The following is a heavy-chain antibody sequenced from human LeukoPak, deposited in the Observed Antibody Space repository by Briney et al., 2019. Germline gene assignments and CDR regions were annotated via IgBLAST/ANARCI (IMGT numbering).Heavy chain of an antibody. Sequence: GGSLRLSCAASGFTFSSYSMNWVRQAPGKGLEWVSSISSSSSYIYYADSVKGRFTISRDNAKNSLYLQMNSLRAEDTAVYYCAKDLPSSSGMTWGQGTLVTVFS. D-gene: IGHD6-6*01. CDR2: ISSSSSYI. CDR3: AKDLPSSSGMT. V-gene: IGHV3-21*01. CDR1: GFTFSSYS. J-gene: IGHJ4*02.